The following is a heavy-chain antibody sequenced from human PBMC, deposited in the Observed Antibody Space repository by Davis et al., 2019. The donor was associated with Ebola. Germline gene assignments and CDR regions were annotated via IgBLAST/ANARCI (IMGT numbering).Heavy chain of an antibody. CDR2: IKSRGNGGTI. CDR3: TRDDVFDF. V-gene: IGHV3-15*07. J-gene: IGHJ3*01. Sequence: PGGSLRLSCAASGFTFVNAWMNWVRQAPGKGPEWVARIKSRGNGGTINYAAPVKGRFTISRDDLNDTLHLQMNSLKTEDTAVYYCTRDDVFDFWGQGTTVTVSS. CDR1: GFTFVNAW.